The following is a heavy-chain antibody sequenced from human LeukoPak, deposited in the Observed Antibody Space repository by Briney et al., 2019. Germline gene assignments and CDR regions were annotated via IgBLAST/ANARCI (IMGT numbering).Heavy chain of an antibody. D-gene: IGHD3-10*01. CDR1: GGSISSGDYY. V-gene: IGHV4-30-4*01. CDR2: IYYSGST. Sequence: SETLSLTCTVSGGSISSGDYYWSWIRQPPGKGLEWIGYIYYSGSTYYNPSLKSRVTISVDTSKNQFSLKLSSVTAADTAVYYCARTSPGEIDNYYGSGSPNPTRFDPWGQGTLVTVSS. CDR3: ARTSPGEIDNYYGSGSPNPTRFDP. J-gene: IGHJ5*02.